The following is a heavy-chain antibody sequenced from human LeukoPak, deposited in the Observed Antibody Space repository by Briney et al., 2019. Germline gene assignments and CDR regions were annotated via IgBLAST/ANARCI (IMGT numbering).Heavy chain of an antibody. Sequence: SETLSLTCTVSGGSISSSGYYRDWIRQPPGKGLEWIGSISQSGTTSYNPPLKSRVTIFVDTSKRQFSLKLNSVTAADTAVYYCARRRVVARGYFDYWGQGVLVTVSS. CDR3: ARRRVVARGYFDY. CDR2: ISQSGTT. J-gene: IGHJ4*02. D-gene: IGHD2-15*01. CDR1: GGSISSSGYY. V-gene: IGHV4-39*01.